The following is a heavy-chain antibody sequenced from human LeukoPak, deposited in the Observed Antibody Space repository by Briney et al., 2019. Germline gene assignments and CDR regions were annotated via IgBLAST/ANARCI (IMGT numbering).Heavy chain of an antibody. CDR3: ARGDYGDYAFDY. V-gene: IGHV3-7*05. CDR1: GFTFSTYW. CDR2: INQDGSEK. Sequence: GGSLRLSCAASGFTFSTYWMSWARQAPGKGLEWVANINQDGSEKYYVDSVKGRFTISRDYAKNSLYLQMNSLSAEDTAVYYCARGDYGDYAFDYWGQGTLVTASS. J-gene: IGHJ4*02. D-gene: IGHD4-17*01.